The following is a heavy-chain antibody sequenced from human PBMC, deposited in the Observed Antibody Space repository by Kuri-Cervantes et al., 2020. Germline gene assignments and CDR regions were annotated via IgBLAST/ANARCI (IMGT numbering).Heavy chain of an antibody. CDR2: ISYDGSSK. CDR1: GFTFGSFA. D-gene: IGHD1-26*01. Sequence: GESLKISCAASGFTFGSFAMHWVRQAPGKGLEWVAVISYDGSSKYDADSVKGRFTISRDNSKNTLYLQMNSLRAEDTAVYYCAKDGGPFSPWELQYFDYWGQGTLVTVSS. V-gene: IGHV3-30-3*01. CDR3: AKDGGPFSPWELQYFDY. J-gene: IGHJ4*02.